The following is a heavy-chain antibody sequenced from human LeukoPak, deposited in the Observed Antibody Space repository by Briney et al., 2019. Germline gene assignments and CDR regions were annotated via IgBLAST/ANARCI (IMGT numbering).Heavy chain of an antibody. CDR3: ARDIVVVPAAPHFDY. D-gene: IGHD2-2*01. V-gene: IGHV1-2*02. CDR2: INPNSGGT. CDR1: GYTFTGYY. J-gene: IGHJ4*02. Sequence: ASVKVSCKASGYTFTGYYMHWVRQAPGQGLEWMGWINPNSGGTNYAQKFQGRVTMTRDTSISTAYMELSRLRSDDTAVYYCARDIVVVPAAPHFDYWGQGTLVTVSS.